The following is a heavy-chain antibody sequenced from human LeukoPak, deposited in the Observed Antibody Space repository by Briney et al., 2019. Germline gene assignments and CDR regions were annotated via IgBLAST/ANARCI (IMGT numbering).Heavy chain of an antibody. CDR2: IYYSGST. D-gene: IGHD3-22*01. J-gene: IGHJ3*02. V-gene: IGHV4-59*08. Sequence: PSETLSLTCTVSGGSISNYYWNWIRQPPGKGLEWIGYIYYSGSTNYNSSLKSRVTISVDTSKNQFSLKLSSVTAADTAVYFCARGPYSYDSSGAFDIWGQGTMVTVSS. CDR1: GGSISNYY. CDR3: ARGPYSYDSSGAFDI.